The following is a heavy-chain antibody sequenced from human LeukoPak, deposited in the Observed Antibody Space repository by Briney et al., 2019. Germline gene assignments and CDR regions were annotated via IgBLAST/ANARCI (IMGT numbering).Heavy chain of an antibody. Sequence: SETLSLTCAVYGGSFSGYYWSWIRQPPGKGLEWIGEINHSGSTNYNPSLKSRVTISVDTSKNQFSLKLSSVTAADTAVYYCARVWGAMASGLRYFDYWGQGTLVTVSS. CDR3: ARVWGAMASGLRYFDY. D-gene: IGHD3-16*01. J-gene: IGHJ4*02. CDR1: GGSFSGYY. V-gene: IGHV4-34*01. CDR2: INHSGST.